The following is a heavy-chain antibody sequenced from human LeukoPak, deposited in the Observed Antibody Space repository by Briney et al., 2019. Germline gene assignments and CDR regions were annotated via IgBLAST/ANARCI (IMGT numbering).Heavy chain of an antibody. CDR2: ISGSGGST. CDR1: GFTFSSYA. V-gene: IGHV3-23*01. J-gene: IGHJ3*02. Sequence: PGGSLRLSCAASGFTFSSYAMSWVRQAPGKGLEWVSAISGSGGSTYYADSVKGRFTISRDNSKNTLYLQMTSLRAEATAVYYCAKGAGYDYVWGSYRYTGGGAFDIWGQGTMVTVSS. D-gene: IGHD3-16*02. CDR3: AKGAGYDYVWGSYRYTGGGAFDI.